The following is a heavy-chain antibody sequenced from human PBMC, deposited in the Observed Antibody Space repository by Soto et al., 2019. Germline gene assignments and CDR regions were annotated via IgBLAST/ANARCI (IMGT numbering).Heavy chain of an antibody. D-gene: IGHD5-12*01. CDR1: GYTFINYY. CDR3: ARGGPELATIGSFDY. J-gene: IGHJ4*02. CDR2: IIPSDGST. V-gene: IGHV1-46*01. Sequence: QVQVVQSGAEVKKPGASVKVSCKASGYTFINYYMHWARQAPGQGLAWIGRIIPSDGSTHYAQRFLDRVIMTRDTATSTVYMELNSLRSEDSAVYYCARGGPELATIGSFDYWGQGTLVTVSS.